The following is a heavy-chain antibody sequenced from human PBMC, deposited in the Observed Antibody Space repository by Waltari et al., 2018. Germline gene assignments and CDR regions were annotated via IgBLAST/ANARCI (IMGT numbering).Heavy chain of an antibody. D-gene: IGHD6-19*01. J-gene: IGHJ4*02. CDR2: VDPEDGET. V-gene: IGHV1-69-2*01. CDR3: AILMGPFSGWYPGDY. Sequence: EVQLVQSGAEVKKPGATVKISCKASGYTFTDSYMPWWTPAPGKGLEWMGRVDPEDGETIYAEKFQGRVTITADTSTDTAYMELSSLRSEDTAVYYCAILMGPFSGWYPGDYWGQGTLVTVSS. CDR1: GYTFTDSY.